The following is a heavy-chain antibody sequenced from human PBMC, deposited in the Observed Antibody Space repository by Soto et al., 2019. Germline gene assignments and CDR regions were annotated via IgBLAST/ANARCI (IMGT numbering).Heavy chain of an antibody. D-gene: IGHD6-13*01. Sequence: PGESLKISCKGSEDSFTSYWIGWVRQMPGKGLEWMGIIYPGDSDTRYSPSFQGQVTISADKSISTAYLQWSSLKASDTAMYYCARQAAAGQYYYYGMDVWGQGTTVTVSS. CDR1: EDSFTSYW. V-gene: IGHV5-51*01. CDR2: IYPGDSDT. J-gene: IGHJ6*02. CDR3: ARQAAAGQYYYYGMDV.